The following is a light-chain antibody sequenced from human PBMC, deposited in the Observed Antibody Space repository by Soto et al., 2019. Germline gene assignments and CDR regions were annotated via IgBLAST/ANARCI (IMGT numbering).Light chain of an antibody. CDR1: QSLRSS. Sequence: ETMMTQSPDTLSVSLGEGATLSCRASQSLRSSLAWYQQKPGQAPRLLIYDASTRATGIPARFSGSGSGTDFTLTISGLQSEDFAVYYCQQYNNWPQTFGQGTNVDIK. J-gene: IGKJ1*01. CDR3: QQYNNWPQT. V-gene: IGKV3-15*01. CDR2: DAS.